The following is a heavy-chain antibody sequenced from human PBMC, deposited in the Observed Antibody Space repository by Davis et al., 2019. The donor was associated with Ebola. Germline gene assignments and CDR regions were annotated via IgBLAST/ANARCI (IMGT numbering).Heavy chain of an antibody. CDR3: ARRGGGSYPFTFDY. V-gene: IGHV4-39*01. CDR1: GDSISSTNFY. J-gene: IGHJ4*02. CDR2: LYYSGAT. D-gene: IGHD3-10*01. Sequence: PSETLSLTCSVSGDSISSTNFYWGWFRQSPGKGLEWIASLYYSGATHYNPSLKSRVTTSVDTSKNRFSLKLGSVTAADTAIYYCARRGGGSYPFTFDYWGQGILVTVSS.